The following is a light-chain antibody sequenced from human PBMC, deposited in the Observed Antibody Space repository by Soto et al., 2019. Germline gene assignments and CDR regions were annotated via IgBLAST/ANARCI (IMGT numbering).Light chain of an antibody. J-gene: IGKJ4*01. CDR3: QQRSNWPPVT. CDR2: DAS. CDR1: QSVSSY. Sequence: EIVLTQSPATLSLSPGERATLSCRASQSVSSYLAWYQQKPGQAPRLLIYDASNRATGIPARFSGSGSGTDFTPTISSLEPEDFAIYDCQQRSNWPPVTFGGGTKVEIK. V-gene: IGKV3-11*01.